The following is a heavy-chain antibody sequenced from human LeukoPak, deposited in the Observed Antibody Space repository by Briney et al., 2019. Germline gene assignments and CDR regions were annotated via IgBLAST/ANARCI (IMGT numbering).Heavy chain of an antibody. CDR2: INSDGSST. D-gene: IGHD4-17*01. V-gene: IGHV3-74*01. J-gene: IGHJ5*02. Sequence: PGGSLRLSCAASGFTFSSYWMHWVRQAPGKGLVWVSRINSDGSSTSYADSVKGRFIISRDNAKNTLYLQMNSLRAEDTAVYYCAREVTTGTLYGDYNWFDPWGQGTLLTVSS. CDR1: GFTFSSYW. CDR3: AREVTTGTLYGDYNWFDP.